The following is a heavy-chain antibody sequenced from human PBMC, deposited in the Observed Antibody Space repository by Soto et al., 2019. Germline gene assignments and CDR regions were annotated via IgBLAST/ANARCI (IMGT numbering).Heavy chain of an antibody. CDR2: ISWNSGSI. CDR3: ARSSFTVAGTSDAFDI. V-gene: IGHV3-9*01. Sequence: PGWSLRLSCSASLFTFDDYAMHWVLHFPFKFLECFSSISWNSGSIGYADSVKGRFTISRDNAKNSLYLQMNSLRAEDTAVYYCARSSFTVAGTSDAFDIWGQGTMVTVSS. J-gene: IGHJ3*02. CDR1: LFTFDDYA. D-gene: IGHD6-19*01.